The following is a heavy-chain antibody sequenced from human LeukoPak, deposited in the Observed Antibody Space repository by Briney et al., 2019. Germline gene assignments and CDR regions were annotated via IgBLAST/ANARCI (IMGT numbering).Heavy chain of an antibody. D-gene: IGHD1-26*01. V-gene: IGHV4-61*02. CDR2: IYPSGGT. CDR3: ARSGSYGLFP. CDR1: GGTITSGSYY. Sequence: SETLSLTCTVSGGTITSGSYYWRWIRQPAGKGLEWIGRIYPSGGTNYNPSLKSRVTISIYTSKNQFSLKLSSVTAADTAVYYCARSGSYGLFPWGQGTLVTVSP. J-gene: IGHJ5*02.